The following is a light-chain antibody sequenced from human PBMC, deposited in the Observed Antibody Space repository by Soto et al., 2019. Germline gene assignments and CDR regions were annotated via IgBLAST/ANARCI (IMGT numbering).Light chain of an antibody. V-gene: IGLV2-14*01. J-gene: IGLJ1*01. CDR2: EVG. CDR1: SSDIGAYNS. CDR3: NSRGGSRPYYV. Sequence: QSVLTQPASVSGSPGQSTTISCTGTSSDIGAYNSVSWYQQYPGRAPKLMIYEVGNRPSGVSARFSASKSGNTASLTISGLQAEDEADYYCNSRGGSRPYYVFGTGTKV.